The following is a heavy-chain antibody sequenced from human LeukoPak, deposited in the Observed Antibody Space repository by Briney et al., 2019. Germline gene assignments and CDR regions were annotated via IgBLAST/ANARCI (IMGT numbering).Heavy chain of an antibody. V-gene: IGHV3-64D*06. Sequence: GGSLRISCSAPGFTFSNNAMHWVRQAPGKGLESVSGISSYGGSTYYADSVKGRFTISRDNSKNTLYLQMSSLRADDTAVYYCVNGWFGEFFWGQGTLVTVSS. CDR1: GFTFSNNA. CDR2: ISSYGGST. J-gene: IGHJ4*02. CDR3: VNGWFGEFF. D-gene: IGHD3-10*01.